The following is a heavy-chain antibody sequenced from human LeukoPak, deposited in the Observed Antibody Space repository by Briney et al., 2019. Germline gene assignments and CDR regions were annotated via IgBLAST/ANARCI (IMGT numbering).Heavy chain of an antibody. CDR2: IYSGGST. Sequence: PGGSLRLSCAASGFTVSSTYMSWVRQAPGKGLEWVSIIYSGGSTYYADSVKGRFTISRDNSKNTLYLQMNSLRAEDTAVYYCARGYSGYAIDYWGQGTLVTVSS. CDR1: GFTVSSTY. CDR3: ARGYSGYAIDY. J-gene: IGHJ4*02. D-gene: IGHD5-12*01. V-gene: IGHV3-53*01.